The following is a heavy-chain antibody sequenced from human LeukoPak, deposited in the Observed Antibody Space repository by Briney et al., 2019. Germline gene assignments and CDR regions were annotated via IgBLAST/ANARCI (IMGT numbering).Heavy chain of an antibody. D-gene: IGHD3-10*01. CDR3: ARLFPWFGELLGFDP. J-gene: IGHJ5*02. V-gene: IGHV4-39*07. Sequence: PSETLSLTCTVSGGSISSSSYYWSWIRQPPGKGLEWIGEINHSGSTNYNPSLKSRVTISVDTSKNQFSLKLSSVTAADTAVYYCARLFPWFGELLGFDPWGQGTLVTVSS. CDR1: GGSISSSSYY. CDR2: INHSGST.